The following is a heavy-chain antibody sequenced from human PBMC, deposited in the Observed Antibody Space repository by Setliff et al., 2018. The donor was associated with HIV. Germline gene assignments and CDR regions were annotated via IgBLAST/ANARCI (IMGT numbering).Heavy chain of an antibody. CDR1: GFTFSIYA. J-gene: IGHJ3*02. CDR3: VRDKWLVPDTFDI. CDR2: ISGSGGNA. V-gene: IGHV3-23*01. D-gene: IGHD6-19*01. Sequence: PGGSLRLSCAASGFTFSIYAMSWVRQAPGKGLEWVSDISGSGGNAYYADSVKGRFTISRDNAKNSLYLQMNSPRAEDMALYYCVRDKWLVPDTFDIWGQGTMVTVSS.